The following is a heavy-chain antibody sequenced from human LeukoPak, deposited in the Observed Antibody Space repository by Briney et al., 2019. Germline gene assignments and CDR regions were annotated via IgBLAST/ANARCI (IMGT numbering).Heavy chain of an antibody. CDR2: INTNTGHP. Sequence: ASVKVSCKASGYTFTIYAMNWVRQAPGQGLEWMGWINTNTGHPTYAQGFTGRFVFSLDTSVSTAYLQISSLKAEDTAVYYCARGGSGGESWFDPWGPGTLVTVSS. CDR3: ARGGSGGESWFDP. J-gene: IGHJ5*02. V-gene: IGHV7-4-1*02. D-gene: IGHD4-17*01. CDR1: GYTFTIYA.